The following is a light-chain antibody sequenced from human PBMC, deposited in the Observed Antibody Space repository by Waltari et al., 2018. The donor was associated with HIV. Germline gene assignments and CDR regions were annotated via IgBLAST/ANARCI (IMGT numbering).Light chain of an antibody. J-gene: IGLJ2*01. V-gene: IGLV3-1*01. Sequence: SYELSQPPSVSVSPGQTANITCSGDNLGKKFIFWYQQRPGQSPLMILYLDSERPSGIPERFSGSNSGNTAALTISGTQAMDEADYYCQVWDNNAAVFGGGTKLTVL. CDR2: LDS. CDR1: NLGKKF. CDR3: QVWDNNAAV.